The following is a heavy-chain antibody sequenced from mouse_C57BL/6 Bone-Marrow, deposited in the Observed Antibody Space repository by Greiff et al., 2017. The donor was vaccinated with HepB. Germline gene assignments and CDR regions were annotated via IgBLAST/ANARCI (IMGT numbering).Heavy chain of an antibody. CDR3: ARERGPITFAY. Sequence: VQLKESGPGLVKPSQSLSLTCSVTGYSITSGYYWNWIRQFPGNKLEWMGYISYDGSNNYNPSLKNRISITRDTSKNQFFLKLNSVTTEDTATYYCARERGPITFAYWGQGTLVTVSA. CDR2: ISYDGSN. CDR1: GYSITSGYY. V-gene: IGHV3-6*01. D-gene: IGHD1-1*01. J-gene: IGHJ3*01.